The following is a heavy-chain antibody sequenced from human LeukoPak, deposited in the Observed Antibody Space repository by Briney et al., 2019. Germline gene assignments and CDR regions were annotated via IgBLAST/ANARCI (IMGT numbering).Heavy chain of an antibody. CDR3: ARARDDFWSYYYYYMDV. CDR1: GFILSRYS. CDR2: ISSNGGST. D-gene: IGHD3-3*01. V-gene: IGHV3-64*01. Sequence: PGGSLRLSCEASGFILSRYSMNWVRQAPGKGLEYVSAISSNGGSTYYANSVKGRFTISRDNSKNMLYLQMGSLRAEDMAVYYCARARDDFWSYYYYYMDVWGKGTTVTVSS. J-gene: IGHJ6*03.